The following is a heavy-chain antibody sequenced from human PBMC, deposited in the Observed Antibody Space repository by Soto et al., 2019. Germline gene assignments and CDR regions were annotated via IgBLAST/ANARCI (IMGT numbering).Heavy chain of an antibody. V-gene: IGHV3-23*01. CDR2: ISGSGGVT. Sequence: EVQLLESGGGLVQPGGSQRLSCAASGFTFSSYAMSWVRQGPGKGLEWVTLISGSGGVTDYADSVKGRFTVSRDNCKNTMYLELNSLTAGDTAIYYCAKIHSGSSEDAFDVWGQGTVVTVSS. CDR1: GFTFSSYA. CDR3: AKIHSGSSEDAFDV. J-gene: IGHJ3*01. D-gene: IGHD6-19*01.